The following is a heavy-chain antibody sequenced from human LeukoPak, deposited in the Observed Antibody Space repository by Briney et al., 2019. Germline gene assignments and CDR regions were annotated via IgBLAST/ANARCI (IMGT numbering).Heavy chain of an antibody. D-gene: IGHD1-1*01. V-gene: IGHV3-21*01. CDR3: VRDLLGSGSTTAYLRH. CDR2: ISRRRRQL. J-gene: IGHJ1*01. CDR1: GFTFNDYS. Sequence: GGSLRLSCAASGFTFNDYSMNWVRQAPGKGLEWVSSISRRRRQLYYAGSVKGRFTISRDDAENSLYLQMNSLRAEDMAVYYCVRDLLGSGSTTAYLRHWGKGTLVTVSS.